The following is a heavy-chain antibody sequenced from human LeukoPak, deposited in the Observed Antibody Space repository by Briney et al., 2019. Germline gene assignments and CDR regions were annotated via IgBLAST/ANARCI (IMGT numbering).Heavy chain of an antibody. CDR1: GYTFSGYY. V-gene: IGHV1-2*02. CDR2: INPNSGGT. Sequence: ASVKVSCKASGYTFSGYYMHWVRQAPGQGLEWMGWINPNSGGTKYAQKFQGSVTMTTDTSTSTVYVDLRSLRPDDTAVYYCARGTGDGLDYWGQGTLVTVSS. CDR3: ARGTGDGLDY. J-gene: IGHJ4*02. D-gene: IGHD7-27*01.